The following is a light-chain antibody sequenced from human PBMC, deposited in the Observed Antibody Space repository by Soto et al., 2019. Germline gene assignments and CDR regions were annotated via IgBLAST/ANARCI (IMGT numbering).Light chain of an antibody. CDR2: EVT. V-gene: IGLV2-8*01. Sequence: SALPQPPSASGSPGQSVTVSCTGTSSDVGGYNYVSWYQQHPGKAPKLMIYEVTKRPSGVPDRFSGSKSGNTASLTVSGLQAEDEADYYCSSYAGSNNLLFGGGTKVTVL. J-gene: IGLJ2*01. CDR1: SSDVGGYNY. CDR3: SSYAGSNNLL.